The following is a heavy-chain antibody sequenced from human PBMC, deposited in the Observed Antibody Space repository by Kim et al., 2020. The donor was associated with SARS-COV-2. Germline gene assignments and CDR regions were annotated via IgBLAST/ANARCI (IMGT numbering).Heavy chain of an antibody. J-gene: IGHJ6*01. V-gene: IGHV3-33*06. CDR3: AKDLQDDYGDYWDHGMD. CDR2: IWYGGSNK. CDR1: GFTFSSYG. D-gene: IGHD4-17*01. Sequence: GGSLRLSCAASGFTFSSYGMHWVRQAPGKGLEWVSVIWYGGSNKYYADSVKGRFTISRDNSKNTLYLQMNSLRAEDTAVYYCAKDLQDDYGDYWDHGMD.